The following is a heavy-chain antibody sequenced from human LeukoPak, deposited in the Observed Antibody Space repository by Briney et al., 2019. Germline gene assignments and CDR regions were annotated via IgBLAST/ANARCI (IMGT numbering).Heavy chain of an antibody. Sequence: GGSLRLSCAASGFTFSSYAMSWVRQAPGKGLEWVSAISGSGGSTYYADSVKGRFAISRDNSKNTMYLQMNSLRAEDTAVYYCAKSGIQLWAYFDYWGQGTLVTVSS. J-gene: IGHJ4*02. V-gene: IGHV3-23*01. CDR2: ISGSGGST. CDR1: GFTFSSYA. CDR3: AKSGIQLWAYFDY. D-gene: IGHD5-18*01.